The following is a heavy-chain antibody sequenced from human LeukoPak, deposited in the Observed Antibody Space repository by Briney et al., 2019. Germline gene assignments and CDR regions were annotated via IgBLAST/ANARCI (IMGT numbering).Heavy chain of an antibody. J-gene: IGHJ4*02. D-gene: IGHD3-22*01. CDR3: ARDRGYYDSSGLDYYFDY. Sequence: ASVKVSCKASGYTFTSYYMHWVRQAPGQGLEWMGIINPSGGSTSYAQKFQGRVTMTRDMSTSTVYMELSSLRSEDTAVYYCARDRGYYDSSGLDYYFDYWGQGTLVTVSS. V-gene: IGHV1-46*01. CDR1: GYTFTSYY. CDR2: INPSGGST.